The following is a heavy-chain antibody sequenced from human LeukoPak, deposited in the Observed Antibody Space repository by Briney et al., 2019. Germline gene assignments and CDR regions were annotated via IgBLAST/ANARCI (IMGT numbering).Heavy chain of an antibody. J-gene: IGHJ4*02. Sequence: SETLSLTCAVYVDSFSGYYWTWIRQPPGKGLEWIGEITHSGSTKYNPSLKSRVTISVDTSKNQFSLKLMSVTAADSAVYYCARATTITHNFGYWGQGTLVTVSS. D-gene: IGHD4-11*01. CDR2: ITHSGST. V-gene: IGHV4-34*01. CDR3: ARATTITHNFGY. CDR1: VDSFSGYY.